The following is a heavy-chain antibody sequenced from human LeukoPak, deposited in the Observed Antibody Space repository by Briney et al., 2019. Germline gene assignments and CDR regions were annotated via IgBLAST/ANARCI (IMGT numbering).Heavy chain of an antibody. J-gene: IGHJ4*02. V-gene: IGHV3-23*01. D-gene: IGHD6-19*01. CDR2: ISGSGGST. Sequence: PGGSLRLSCEASGFAFSTYAINWVRQPPGKGLEWVSAISGSGGSTYYADSVKGRFTISRDNSRNTLYLQMNSLRAEDTAVFYCAISLSGWPPYRFDYWGQGTLVTVSS. CDR3: AISLSGWPPYRFDY. CDR1: GFAFSTYA.